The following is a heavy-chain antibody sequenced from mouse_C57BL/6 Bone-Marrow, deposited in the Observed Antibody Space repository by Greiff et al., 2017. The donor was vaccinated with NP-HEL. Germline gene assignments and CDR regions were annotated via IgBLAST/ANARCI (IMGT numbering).Heavy chain of an antibody. V-gene: IGHV1-55*01. J-gene: IGHJ4*01. Sequence: QVQLQQPGAELVKPGASVKLSCKASGYTFTSYWITWVKQRPGQGLEWIGDINPGHGSTNYNEKFKSKAKLTVDTSSSTSYMQLSSLITKDSAVYYGVYSYDGHYYAMDYWGQGTSVTVSS. CDR2: INPGHGST. D-gene: IGHD2-12*01. CDR3: VYSYDGHYYAMDY. CDR1: GYTFTSYW.